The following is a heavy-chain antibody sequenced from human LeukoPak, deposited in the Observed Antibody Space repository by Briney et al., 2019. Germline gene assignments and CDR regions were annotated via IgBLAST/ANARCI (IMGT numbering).Heavy chain of an antibody. CDR2: INSDGSST. Sequence: PGGSLRLSCAASGFTFSDYYMSWIRQAPGKGLVWVSRINSDGSSTSYADSVKGRFTISRDNAKNTLYLRMNSLRAEDTAVYYCARDVTYYYDSSLDAFDIWGQGTMVTVSS. J-gene: IGHJ3*02. CDR1: GFTFSDYY. V-gene: IGHV3-74*01. D-gene: IGHD3-22*01. CDR3: ARDVTYYYDSSLDAFDI.